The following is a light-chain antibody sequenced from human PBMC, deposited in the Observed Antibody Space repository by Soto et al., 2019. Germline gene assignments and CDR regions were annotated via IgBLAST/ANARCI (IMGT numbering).Light chain of an antibody. CDR2: DVS. CDR3: SSYTSSXTPLNV. V-gene: IGLV2-14*01. CDR1: SSDVGGYNY. Sequence: QSVLTQPASVSGSPGQSITISCTGTSSDVGGYNYVSWYQQHPGKAPKLMIYDVSNRPSGVSNRFSGSKSGNTASLTISGLQAEDEADYYCSSYTSSXTPLNVFGTGTKVT. J-gene: IGLJ1*01.